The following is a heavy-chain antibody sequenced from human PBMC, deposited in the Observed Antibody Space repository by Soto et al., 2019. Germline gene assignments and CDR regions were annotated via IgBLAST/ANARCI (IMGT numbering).Heavy chain of an antibody. Sequence: GESLQISCKGSGYSFTSYWISWVRQMPGKGLEWMGRIDPSDSYTNYSPSFQGHVTISADKSISTAYLQWSSLKASDTAMYYCARHDGYDSFYYYGMDVWGQGTTVTVSS. J-gene: IGHJ6*02. CDR1: GYSFTSYW. D-gene: IGHD5-12*01. CDR2: IDPSDSYT. CDR3: ARHDGYDSFYYYGMDV. V-gene: IGHV5-10-1*01.